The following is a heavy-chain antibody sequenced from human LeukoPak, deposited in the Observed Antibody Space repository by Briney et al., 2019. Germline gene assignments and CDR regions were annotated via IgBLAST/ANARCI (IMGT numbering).Heavy chain of an antibody. CDR1: GFTFTTSA. D-gene: IGHD3-22*01. J-gene: IGHJ4*02. CDR3: STAIYDIT. Sequence: PGGSLRLSCAASGFTFTTSAMTWVRQAPGKGLEWVSTISGSGGNTYYADSVKGRFTISRDNSKNILYLQMNSLRAEDTAVYYCSTAIYDITWGQGTLVTVSS. V-gene: IGHV3-23*01. CDR2: ISGSGGNT.